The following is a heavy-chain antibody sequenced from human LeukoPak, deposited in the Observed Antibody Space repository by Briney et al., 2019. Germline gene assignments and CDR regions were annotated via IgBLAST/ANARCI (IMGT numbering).Heavy chain of an antibody. CDR1: GGSISSYY. CDR2: IYTSGST. CDR3: ARGARSSSWYVPYYFDY. V-gene: IGHV4-4*07. J-gene: IGHJ4*02. Sequence: SETLSLTCTVSGGSISSYYWSWIRQPAGKGLEWIGRIYTSGSTNYNPSLKTRVTISKDTSENQFSLKVSSVTAADTAVYYCARGARSSSWYVPYYFDYWGQGTLVTVSS. D-gene: IGHD6-13*01.